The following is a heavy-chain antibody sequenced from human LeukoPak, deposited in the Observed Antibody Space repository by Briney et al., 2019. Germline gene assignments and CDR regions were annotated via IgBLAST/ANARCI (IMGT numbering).Heavy chain of an antibody. J-gene: IGHJ3*02. CDR3: AKGVGAQTKNAFDI. CDR2: ISWNSGSI. D-gene: IGHD1-26*01. V-gene: IGHV3-9*03. Sequence: PGGSLRLSCAASGFTFDDYAMHWVRQAPGKGLEWVSGISWNSGSIGYADSVKGRFTISRDNAKNSLYLQMNSLRAEDMALYYCAKGVGAQTKNAFDIWGQGTMVTVSS. CDR1: GFTFDDYA.